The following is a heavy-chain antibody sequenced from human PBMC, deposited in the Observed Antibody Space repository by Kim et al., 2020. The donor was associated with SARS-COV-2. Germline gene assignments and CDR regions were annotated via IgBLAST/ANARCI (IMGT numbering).Heavy chain of an antibody. Sequence: SETLSLTCTVSGGSISRGGYYWSWIRQHPGKGLEWIGYIYYSGSTYYNPSLKSRVTISVDTSKNQFSLKLSSVTAADTAVYYCARDRYSGYDLYYFDYWGQGTLVPVSS. CDR2: IYYSGST. J-gene: IGHJ4*02. D-gene: IGHD5-12*01. V-gene: IGHV4-31*03. CDR1: GGSISRGGYY. CDR3: ARDRYSGYDLYYFDY.